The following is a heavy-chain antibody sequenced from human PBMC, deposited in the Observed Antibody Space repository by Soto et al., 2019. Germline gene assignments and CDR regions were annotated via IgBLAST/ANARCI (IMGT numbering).Heavy chain of an antibody. J-gene: IGHJ4*02. CDR2: ISGSGGST. V-gene: IGHV3-23*01. CDR3: AEDVRLGSPYYFNX. CDR1: GFSFSTYA. Sequence: PGGSLRLSCAASGFSFSTYAMNWVRQAPGKGLEWFSGISGSGGSTYYADSVKGRFTISRDNSKNALYLQMNSLRAEDTAVYNCAEDVRLGSPYYFNXWGQGTLVTVSS. D-gene: IGHD2-15*01.